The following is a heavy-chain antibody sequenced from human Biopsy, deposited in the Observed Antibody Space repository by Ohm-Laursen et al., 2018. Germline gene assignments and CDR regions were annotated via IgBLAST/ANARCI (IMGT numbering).Heavy chain of an antibody. CDR1: GFSVSSYD. Sequence: GSPRLSCAASGFSVSSYDMNWVRQAPGKGLEWISYISETSSHIYDADSVRGQFTVARDIAKNSLYLQLNSLRVEDTAVYYCARDSSRRAREGGMDVWGQGTTVTVSS. D-gene: IGHD6-6*01. CDR2: ISETSSHI. J-gene: IGHJ6*02. V-gene: IGHV3-21*01. CDR3: ARDSSRRAREGGMDV.